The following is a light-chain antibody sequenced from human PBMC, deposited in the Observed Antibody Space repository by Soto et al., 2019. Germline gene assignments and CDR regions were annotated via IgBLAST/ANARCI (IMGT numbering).Light chain of an antibody. CDR1: SGRIASNY. CDR2: EDN. J-gene: IGLJ3*02. Sequence: NFMLTQPHSVSESPGKTVIISCTRSSGRIASNYVQWYQQRPGSSPTTVIYEDNQRPSGVPDRFSGSIDSSSNSASLTISRLETEDEADYYCQSYDATNQVFGGETKLTVL. V-gene: IGLV6-57*01. CDR3: QSYDATNQV.